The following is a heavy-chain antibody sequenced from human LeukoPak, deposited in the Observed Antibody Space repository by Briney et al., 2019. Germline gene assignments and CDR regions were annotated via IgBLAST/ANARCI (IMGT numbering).Heavy chain of an antibody. CDR1: GFTFSRFW. CDR2: IDQSGGRN. J-gene: IGHJ4*02. Sequence: GGSLRLSCAASGFTFSRFWMNWVRQAPGRGLEWVANIDQSGGRNNYVDCVKGRFTISRDNAKNSLFLEMSSLRAEDTAVYYCARGPGSSWCLDSWGQGTLVTVSS. CDR3: ARGPGSSWCLDS. D-gene: IGHD6-13*01. V-gene: IGHV3-7*02.